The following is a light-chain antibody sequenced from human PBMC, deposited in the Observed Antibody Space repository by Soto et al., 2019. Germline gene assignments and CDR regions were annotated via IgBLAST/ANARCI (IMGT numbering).Light chain of an antibody. CDR2: EVS. V-gene: IGLV2-14*01. CDR1: SSDVGGYNY. Sequence: QSVLTQPASVSGSPGQSMTISCTGTSSDVGGYNYVSWYQQHPGKAPKLMIYEVSNRPSGVSNRFSGSKSGNTASLTISGLQAEDEADYYCSSYTRSSIDYVFGTGTKVTVL. J-gene: IGLJ1*01. CDR3: SSYTRSSIDYV.